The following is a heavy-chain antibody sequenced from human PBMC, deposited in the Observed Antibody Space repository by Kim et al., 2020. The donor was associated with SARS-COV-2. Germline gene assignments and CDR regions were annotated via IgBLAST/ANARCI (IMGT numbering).Heavy chain of an antibody. V-gene: IGHV4-39*01. CDR3: ARLRGRGYSGYDSPYYFDY. CDR2: IYYSGST. J-gene: IGHJ4*02. CDR1: GGSISSSSYY. Sequence: SETLSLTCTVSGGSISSSSYYWGWIRQPPGKGLEWIGSIYYSGSTYYNPSLKSRVTISVDTSKNQFSLKLSSVTAADTAVYYCARLRGRGYSGYDSPYYFDYWGQGTLVTVSS. D-gene: IGHD5-12*01.